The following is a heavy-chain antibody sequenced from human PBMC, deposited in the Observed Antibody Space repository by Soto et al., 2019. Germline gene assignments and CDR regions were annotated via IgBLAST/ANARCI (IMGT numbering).Heavy chain of an antibody. CDR3: ARHSRSSWYRDY. CDR2: IYYSGST. V-gene: IGHV4-59*08. D-gene: IGHD6-13*01. CDR1: GGSISSYY. J-gene: IGHJ4*02. Sequence: QVQLQESGPGLVKPSETLSLTCTVSGGSISSYYWSWIRQPPGKGLEWIGYIYYSGSTNYNPSLKSRXXIXVXXSKNQFSLKLSSVTAADTAVYYCARHSRSSWYRDYWGQGTLVTVSS.